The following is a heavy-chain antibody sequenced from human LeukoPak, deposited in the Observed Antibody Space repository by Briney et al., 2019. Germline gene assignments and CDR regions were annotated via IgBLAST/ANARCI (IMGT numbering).Heavy chain of an antibody. Sequence: SQTLSLTCTVSGGSISSGDYYWSWIRQPPGKGLERLGYIYYSGSTYYNPSLKSRVTISVDTSKNQFSLKLSSVTAADTAVYYCARVAAAAGNPPFDYWGQGTLVTVSS. J-gene: IGHJ4*02. CDR3: ARVAAAAGNPPFDY. CDR2: IYYSGST. V-gene: IGHV4-30-4*08. D-gene: IGHD6-13*01. CDR1: GGSISSGDYY.